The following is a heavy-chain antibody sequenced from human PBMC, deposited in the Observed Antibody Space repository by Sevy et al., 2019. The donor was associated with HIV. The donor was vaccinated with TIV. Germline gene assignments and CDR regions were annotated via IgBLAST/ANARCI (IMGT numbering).Heavy chain of an antibody. CDR2: FFYSGST. J-gene: IGHJ6*02. CDR3: ARGIAAPRGMDV. D-gene: IGHD6-13*01. Sequence: SETLSLTCTVSGDSISGYYWRWIRQPPGKGLEWIGYFFYSGSTNYNPSLKSRVTISVDTTRNQVSLKVRSVTAADTAVYYCARGIAAPRGMDVWGQGTTVTVSS. V-gene: IGHV4-59*01. CDR1: GDSISGYY.